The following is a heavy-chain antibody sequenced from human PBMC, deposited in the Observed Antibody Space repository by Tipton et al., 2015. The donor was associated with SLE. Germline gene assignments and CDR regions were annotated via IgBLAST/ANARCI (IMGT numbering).Heavy chain of an antibody. J-gene: IGHJ4*02. CDR2: IYYRGIT. D-gene: IGHD2-21*01. Sequence: TLSLTCTVSGGSFSTYYWNWIRQPPGRGREWVGYIYYRGITYYNPPLNSRVTMSLDTSKSQFSLKLTSVTAADTTVYYSARDWGGEALDFWGQGTLVTVSS. CDR3: ARDWGGEALDF. CDR1: GGSFSTYY. V-gene: IGHV4-59*12.